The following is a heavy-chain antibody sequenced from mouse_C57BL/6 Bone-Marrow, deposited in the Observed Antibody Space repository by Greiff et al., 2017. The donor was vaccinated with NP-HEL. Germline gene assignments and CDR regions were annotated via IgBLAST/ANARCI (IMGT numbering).Heavy chain of an antibody. D-gene: IGHD2-2*01. CDR3: ARGLSTMVTTGAY. V-gene: IGHV1-69*01. Sequence: VQLQQPGAELVMPGASVKLSCKASGYTFTSYWMHWVKQRPGQGLEWIGEIDPSDSYTNYNQKFKGKSTLTVDKSSSTAYMQLSSLTSEDSAVYYCARGLSTMVTTGAYWGQGTLVTVSA. CDR1: GYTFTSYW. CDR2: IDPSDSYT. J-gene: IGHJ3*01.